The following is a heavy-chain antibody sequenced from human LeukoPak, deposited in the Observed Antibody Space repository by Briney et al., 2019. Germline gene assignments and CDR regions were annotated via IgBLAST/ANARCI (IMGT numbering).Heavy chain of an antibody. CDR2: INWNGGST. Sequence: SGGSLRPSCAASGFTFGDYGMSWVRQAPGKGLEWVSGINWNGGSTGYADSVKGRFTISRDNAKNSLYLQMNSLRTEDTALYYCARALHTAMLTGSDYWGQGTLVTVSS. J-gene: IGHJ4*02. V-gene: IGHV3-20*04. CDR3: ARALHTAMLTGSDY. CDR1: GFTFGDYG. D-gene: IGHD5-18*01.